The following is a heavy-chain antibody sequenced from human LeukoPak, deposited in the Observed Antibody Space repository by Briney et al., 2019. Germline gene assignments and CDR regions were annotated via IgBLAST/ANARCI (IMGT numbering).Heavy chain of an antibody. CDR3: ARVLPGSSGWLEYYFDY. CDR1: GGTFSSYA. CDR2: IIPIFGTA. J-gene: IGHJ4*02. D-gene: IGHD6-19*01. V-gene: IGHV1-69*06. Sequence: GASVKVSCKASGGTFSSYAISWVRQAPGQGLEWMGGIIPIFGTANYAQKFQGRVTITADKSTSTAYMELRSLRSEDTAVYYCARVLPGSSGWLEYYFDYWGQGTLVTVSS.